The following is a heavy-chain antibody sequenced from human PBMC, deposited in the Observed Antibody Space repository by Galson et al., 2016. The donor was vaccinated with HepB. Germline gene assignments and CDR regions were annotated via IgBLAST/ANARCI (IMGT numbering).Heavy chain of an antibody. D-gene: IGHD2-21*01. V-gene: IGHV3-23*01. Sequence: SLRLSCAASGFTFHSYTMGWVRQAPGKGLQWVSDITPAGDATYYAEPVTGRFTISGDNSRNTLYLQMNSLRVEDTAVYYCAKAKLVVGSAYEYWGQGTLVTVSS. J-gene: IGHJ4*02. CDR3: AKAKLVVGSAYEY. CDR1: GFTFHSYT. CDR2: ITPAGDAT.